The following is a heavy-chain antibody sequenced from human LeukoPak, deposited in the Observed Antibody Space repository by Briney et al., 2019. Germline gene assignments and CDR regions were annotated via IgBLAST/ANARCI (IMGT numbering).Heavy chain of an antibody. CDR1: GFTFSAYE. Sequence: GGSLRLSCAASGFTFSAYEMNWVRQAPGKGLEWVSYIGSSGSTVYYADSVKGRFTISRDNAKNSLYMQMESLRDEDTAIYYCARECSGGSCYWGYNWFDPWGQGTLVTVSS. D-gene: IGHD2-15*01. V-gene: IGHV3-48*03. CDR3: ARECSGGSCYWGYNWFDP. CDR2: IGSSGSTV. J-gene: IGHJ5*02.